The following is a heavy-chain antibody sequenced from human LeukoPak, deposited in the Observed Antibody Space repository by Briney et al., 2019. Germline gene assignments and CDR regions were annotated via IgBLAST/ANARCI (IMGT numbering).Heavy chain of an antibody. CDR2: INAGNGNT. CDR1: GYTFTSYA. V-gene: IGHV1-3*01. J-gene: IGHJ4*02. Sequence: ASVKASCKASGYTFTSYAMHWVRQAPGQRLEWMGWINAGNGNTKYSQKFQGRVTITRDTSASTAYMELSSLRSEDTAVYYCARYCSGGSCYPGVFDYWGQGTLVTVSS. D-gene: IGHD2-15*01. CDR3: ARYCSGGSCYPGVFDY.